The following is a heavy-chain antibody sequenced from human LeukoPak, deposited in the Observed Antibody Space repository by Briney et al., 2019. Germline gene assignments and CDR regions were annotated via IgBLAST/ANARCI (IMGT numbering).Heavy chain of an antibody. D-gene: IGHD6-19*01. CDR2: INSDGSNT. V-gene: IGHV3-74*01. Sequence: GGSLRLSCAASGFTFSTYWVHWVRQAPGKGLVWVSRINSDGSNTYYADSVKGRFTISRDNSRNTLYVQMNSLRAEDTAVYYCANFERTVAGPYNWFDPWGQGTLVTVSS. CDR1: GFTFSTYW. CDR3: ANFERTVAGPYNWFDP. J-gene: IGHJ5*02.